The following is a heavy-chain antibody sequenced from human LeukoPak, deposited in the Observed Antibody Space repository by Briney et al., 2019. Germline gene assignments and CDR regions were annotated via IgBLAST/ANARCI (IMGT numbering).Heavy chain of an antibody. CDR1: GGSISGSSYY. V-gene: IGHV4-39*07. CDR2: IYYSGST. D-gene: IGHD6-19*01. J-gene: IGHJ6*02. Sequence: PSETLSLTCTVSGGSISGSSYYWGWIRQPPGKGLEWIGRIYYSGSTYYNPSLKSRVTISVDTSKNQFSLKLSSVTAADTAVYYCARVLAVAGLLSYYYYYGMDVWGQGTTVTVSS. CDR3: ARVLAVAGLLSYYYYYGMDV.